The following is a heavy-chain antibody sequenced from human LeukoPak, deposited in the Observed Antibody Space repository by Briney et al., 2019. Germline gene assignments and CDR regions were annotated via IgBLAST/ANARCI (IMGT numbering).Heavy chain of an antibody. CDR2: ISSSSSYI. Sequence: PGGSLRLSCAASGFTFSSYSMNWVRQAPGKGLEWVSSISSSSSYIYYADSVKGRFTISRDNAKNSLYLQMNSPRAEDTAVYYCARDLFEVPAPFDYWGQGTLVTVSS. J-gene: IGHJ4*02. CDR3: ARDLFEVPAPFDY. D-gene: IGHD2-2*01. V-gene: IGHV3-21*01. CDR1: GFTFSSYS.